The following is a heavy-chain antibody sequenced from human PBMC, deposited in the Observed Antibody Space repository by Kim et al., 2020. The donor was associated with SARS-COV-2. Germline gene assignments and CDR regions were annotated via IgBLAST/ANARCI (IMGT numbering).Heavy chain of an antibody. J-gene: IGHJ4*02. V-gene: IGHV3-21*04. Sequence: GGSLRLSCAASGFTFSNFGMNWVRQAPGKGLEWVSSISPRSSHISYADSVRGRFTISRDNAENVLFLQMNSLGDEDTAKYFCARSIPFDFFDYDDSTTPTNTDYFDVWGQGSLVAVSS. CDR1: GFTFSNFG. CDR3: ARSIPFDFFDYDDSTTPTNTDYFDV. D-gene: IGHD4-17*01. CDR2: ISPRSSHI.